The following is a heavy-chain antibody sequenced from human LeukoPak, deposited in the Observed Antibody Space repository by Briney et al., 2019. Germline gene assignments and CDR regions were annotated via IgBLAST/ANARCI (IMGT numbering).Heavy chain of an antibody. CDR1: GGSISSYY. CDR2: IYYSGTT. V-gene: IGHV4-59*12. CDR3: AREGIQLWNAFDI. Sequence: SETLSLTCTVSGGSISSYYWSWIRQPPGKGLEWIGYIYYSGTTYYNPSLKSRVTMSVDTSKNQFSLKLSSVTAADTAVYYCAREGIQLWNAFDIWGQGTMVTVSS. J-gene: IGHJ3*02. D-gene: IGHD5-18*01.